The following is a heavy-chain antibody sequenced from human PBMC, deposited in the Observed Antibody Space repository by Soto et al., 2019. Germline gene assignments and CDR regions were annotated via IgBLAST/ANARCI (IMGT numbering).Heavy chain of an antibody. J-gene: IGHJ4*02. D-gene: IGHD3-22*01. CDR1: GFTFSNAC. CDR3: TTDPVTMIVVVPSSG. CDR2: IKSKTDGGTT. Sequence: VGSLRLSCAASGFTFSNACMNWVRQAPGKGLEWVGRIKSKTDGGTTDYAAPVKGRFTISRDDSKNTLYLQMNSLKTEDTAVYYCTTDPVTMIVVVPSSGWGQGTLVTSPQ. V-gene: IGHV3-15*07.